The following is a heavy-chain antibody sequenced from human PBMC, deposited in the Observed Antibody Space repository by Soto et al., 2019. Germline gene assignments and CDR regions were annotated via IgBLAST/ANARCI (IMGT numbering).Heavy chain of an antibody. D-gene: IGHD2-2*01. CDR2: ISLYSDGT. CDR1: GYTFSNYG. Sequence: GASVKVSCKTSGYTFSNYGITWVRQAPGQPLEWLGWISLYSDGTNYAQKFQGRVSMATDTSTTTAYMELRSLRSDDTAVYYCARVVPGAEAWFGPWGQGTLVTVSS. V-gene: IGHV1-18*01. CDR3: ARVVPGAEAWFGP. J-gene: IGHJ5*02.